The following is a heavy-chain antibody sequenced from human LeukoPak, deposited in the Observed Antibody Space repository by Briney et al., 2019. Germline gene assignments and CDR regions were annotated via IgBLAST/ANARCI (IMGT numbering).Heavy chain of an antibody. CDR3: AKTGTGWHHYYGMDV. CDR2: ISYDGSNK. J-gene: IGHJ6*02. D-gene: IGHD6-19*01. V-gene: IGHV3-30*18. CDR1: GFTFSSYG. Sequence: GGSLRLSCAASGFTFSSYGMHWVRQAPGKGLEWVAVISYDGSNKYYADSVKGRFTISRDNSKNTLSLQMNSLRAEDTALYHCAKTGTGWHHYYGMDVWGQGATVTVSS.